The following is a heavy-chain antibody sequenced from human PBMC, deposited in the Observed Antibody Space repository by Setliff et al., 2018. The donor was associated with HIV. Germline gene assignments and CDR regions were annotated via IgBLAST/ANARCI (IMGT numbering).Heavy chain of an antibody. CDR3: ARGHDYGGNDFFDH. Sequence: ASVKVSCKASGYTFTANSIHWVRQAPGQGLEWMGVINPTGGNTEYAQKLQGGVTLTRDTSTRTVYMELSSLAYEDTAVYYCARGHDYGGNDFFDHWGQGTLVTVSS. J-gene: IGHJ4*02. CDR2: INPTGGNT. D-gene: IGHD3-10*01. V-gene: IGHV1-46*01. CDR1: GYTFTANS.